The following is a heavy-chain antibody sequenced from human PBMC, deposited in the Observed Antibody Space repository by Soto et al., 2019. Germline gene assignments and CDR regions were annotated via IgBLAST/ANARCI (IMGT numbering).Heavy chain of an antibody. V-gene: IGHV3-11*01. D-gene: IGHD6-19*01. CDR3: VRDPPHAVAGTVAFDI. CDR2: ISSSGSTI. CDR1: GFTFSDYY. J-gene: IGHJ3*02. Sequence: GGSRRLSCAASGFTFSDYYMSWIRQAPGKGLEWVSYISSSGSTIYYADSVKGRFTISRDNAKNSLYLQMNSLRAEDTAVYYCVRDPPHAVAGTVAFDIWGQVTMVTAS.